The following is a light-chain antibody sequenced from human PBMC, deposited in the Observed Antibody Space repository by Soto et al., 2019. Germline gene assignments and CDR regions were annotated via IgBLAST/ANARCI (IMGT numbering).Light chain of an antibody. CDR2: DVS. V-gene: IGLV2-14*03. CDR1: SSDVGGYNY. Sequence: QSVLTQPASVSGSPGQSITISCTGTSSDVGGYNYVSWYQHHPGKAPKLMIYDVSDRTSWISNRFSGFKSGNTASLTISGLQAEDEADYYCSSYTTSSTVVFGGGTKLTVL. CDR3: SSYTTSSTVV. J-gene: IGLJ2*01.